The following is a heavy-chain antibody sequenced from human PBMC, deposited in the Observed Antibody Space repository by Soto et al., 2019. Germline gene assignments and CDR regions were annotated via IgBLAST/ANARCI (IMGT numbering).Heavy chain of an antibody. J-gene: IGHJ5*02. V-gene: IGHV4-59*08. CDR1: GGSISSYY. Sequence: SEARSLTYTVSGGSISSYYWSWIRQPPGKRQEWIGYIYYSGSTNYNPSLKSRVTISVDTSKNQFSLELSSVTAADPAVYYCARVVVVLAAGPVRDLFYPWGQGSLVIGSS. D-gene: IGHD2-15*01. CDR3: ARVVVVLAAGPVRDLFYP. CDR2: IYYSGST.